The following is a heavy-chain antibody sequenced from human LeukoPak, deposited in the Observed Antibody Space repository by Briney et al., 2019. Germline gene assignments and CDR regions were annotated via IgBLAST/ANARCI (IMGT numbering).Heavy chain of an antibody. J-gene: IGHJ2*01. CDR2: INPKSGDT. D-gene: IGHD7-27*01. V-gene: IGHV1-2*02. CDR1: GYTFTDHY. CDR3: GVHWGSGYYFDL. Sequence: GASVKVSCKASGYTFTDHYVHWVRQTPGQGLELKGWINPKSGDTNYAQKFQGRVTMTRDTSIVTAYMELSSLTSDDTGVYYCGVHWGSGYYFDLWGRGILVTVSS.